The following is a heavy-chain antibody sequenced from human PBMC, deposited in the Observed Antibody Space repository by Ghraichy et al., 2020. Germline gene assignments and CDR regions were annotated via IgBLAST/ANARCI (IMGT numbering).Heavy chain of an antibody. Sequence: GESLNISCAASGFTLNTYAMNWVRQAPGKGLEWVSGIIPSSGYTYYADSVKGRFTISTDNSKNTLYLQMNSLRAEDTAVYYCGKDLYKGNDIDYWGQGTVVTVSS. J-gene: IGHJ4*02. V-gene: IGHV3-23*01. CDR1: GFTLNTYA. CDR2: IIPSSGYT. CDR3: GKDLYKGNDIDY. D-gene: IGHD1-20*01.